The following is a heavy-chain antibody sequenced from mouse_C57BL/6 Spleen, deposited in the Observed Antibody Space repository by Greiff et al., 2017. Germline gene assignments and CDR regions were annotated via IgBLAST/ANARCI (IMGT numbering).Heavy chain of an antibody. CDR3: ARGDSSYFDY. CDR1: GYTFTSYW. CDR2: IYPGSGST. V-gene: IGHV1-55*01. J-gene: IGHJ2*01. Sequence: QVQLQQPGAELVKPGASVKMSCKASGYTFTSYWITWVKQRHGQGLAWIGDIYPGSGSTNYNEKFKSKATLTVDTSSRTAYMQRSSLTAEDSAVYYCARGDSSYFDYWGQGTTLTVSP.